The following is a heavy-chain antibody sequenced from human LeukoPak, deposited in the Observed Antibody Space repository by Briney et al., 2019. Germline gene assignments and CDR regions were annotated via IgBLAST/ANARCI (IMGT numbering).Heavy chain of an antibody. J-gene: IGHJ4*02. D-gene: IGHD4-17*01. CDR2: INPSGGST. Sequence: ASVKVSCKASGYTFTSYYMHWVRQAPGQGLEWMGIINPSGGSTSYAQKFQGRVTMTRDMSTSTVYMELSSLRPEDTAVYYCARDRGTTVTTMDYWGQGTLVTVSS. CDR3: ARDRGTTVTTMDY. CDR1: GYTFTSYY. V-gene: IGHV1-46*01.